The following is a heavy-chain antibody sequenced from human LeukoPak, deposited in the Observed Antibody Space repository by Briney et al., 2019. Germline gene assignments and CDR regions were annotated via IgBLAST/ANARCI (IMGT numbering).Heavy chain of an antibody. CDR2: IYYSGST. CDR1: GGSISSGGYY. CDR3: ARGFTSGITIFGVVMDDAFDI. J-gene: IGHJ3*02. D-gene: IGHD3-3*01. V-gene: IGHV4-31*03. Sequence: PSETLSLTCTVSGGSISSGGYYRSWIRQHPGKGLEWIGYIYYSGSTYYNPSLKSRVTISVDTSKNQFSLKLSSVTAADTAVYYCARGFTSGITIFGVVMDDAFDIWGQGTMVTVSS.